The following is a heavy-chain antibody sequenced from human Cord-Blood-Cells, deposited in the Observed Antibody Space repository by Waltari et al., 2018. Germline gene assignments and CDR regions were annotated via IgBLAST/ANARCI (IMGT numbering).Heavy chain of an antibody. CDR3: AREGLGRWFDP. Sequence: QVQLVQSGAEVKKPGSSVKVSCKASGGTCSSYAISWVRQAPGQGLEWMGRIIPILGIANYAQKFQGRVTITADKSTSTAYMELSSLRSEDTAVYYCAREGLGRWFDPWGQGTLVTVSS. J-gene: IGHJ5*02. D-gene: IGHD7-27*01. V-gene: IGHV1-69*09. CDR2: IIPILGIA. CDR1: GGTCSSYA.